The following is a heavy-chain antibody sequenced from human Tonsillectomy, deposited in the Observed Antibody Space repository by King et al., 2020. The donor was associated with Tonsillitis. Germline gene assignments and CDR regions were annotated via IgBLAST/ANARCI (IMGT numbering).Heavy chain of an antibody. Sequence: VQSGGSLRLSCAASGVSFNLYAMTWVRQAPGKGLQWVSTITGSGGSTYYADSVKGRFTISRDNSKNTLYLQMNSLRAEETAVYYCAKAEYYHYYYGMDAWGQGTTVTVSS. CDR3: AKAEYYHYYYGMDA. CDR2: ITGSGGST. J-gene: IGHJ6*02. V-gene: IGHV3-23*01. CDR1: GVSFNLYA.